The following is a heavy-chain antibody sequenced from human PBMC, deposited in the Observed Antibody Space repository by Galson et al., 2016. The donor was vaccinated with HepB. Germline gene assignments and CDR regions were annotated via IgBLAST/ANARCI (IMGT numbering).Heavy chain of an antibody. CDR3: ARLHYDGSVFHPFDC. Sequence: SLRLSCAASGFTFTDYFVDWVRQAPGKGLEWVGRSRNKGSGYSTQYAASVKGRLTIARDDSMNSLYLQMNSLKTDDPALYYCARLHYDGSVFHPFDCWGQGTLVTVSS. J-gene: IGHJ4*02. CDR1: GFTFTDYF. D-gene: IGHD3-22*01. CDR2: SRNKGSGYST. V-gene: IGHV3-72*01.